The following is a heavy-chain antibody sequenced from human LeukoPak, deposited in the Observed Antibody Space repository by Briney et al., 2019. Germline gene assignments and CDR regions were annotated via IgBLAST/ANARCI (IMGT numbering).Heavy chain of an antibody. J-gene: IGHJ4*02. D-gene: IGHD1-26*01. Sequence: ASVKVSCKASGYTFTSYYMHWVRQAPGQGLEWTGIINPSGGSTSYAQKFQGRVTMTRDMSTSTVYMELSSLRSEDTAVYYCARSRIVGAITDYWGQGTLVTVSS. CDR1: GYTFTSYY. CDR2: INPSGGST. CDR3: ARSRIVGAITDY. V-gene: IGHV1-46*01.